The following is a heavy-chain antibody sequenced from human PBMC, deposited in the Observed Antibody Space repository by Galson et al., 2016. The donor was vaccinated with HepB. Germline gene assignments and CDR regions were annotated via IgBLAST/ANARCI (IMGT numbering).Heavy chain of an antibody. V-gene: IGHV2-5*01. CDR2: IHWNDDK. CDR1: GFSLSTTGEA. D-gene: IGHD2-2*01. J-gene: IGHJ4*02. Sequence: PALVKPTQTLTLTCTFSGFSLSTTGEAVGWTRQPPGKALEWLALIHWNDDKRYSPSLKSRLTITKDTSKNQVVLTVTNMDPADTATYFCANRRSGYCNSINCLYFDYWGQGTLATVSS. CDR3: ANRRSGYCNSINCLYFDY.